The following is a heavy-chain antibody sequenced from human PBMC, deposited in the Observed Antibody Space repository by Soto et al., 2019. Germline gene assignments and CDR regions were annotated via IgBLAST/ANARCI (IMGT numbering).Heavy chain of an antibody. Sequence: QVQLVQSGGEVKRPGASVKVSCKTSGYTFSNYGITWVRQAPGQPLEWLGWISLYSDSTNYAQKFQGRVSMTTATSTTTAYRDLRSLRSDDTAVYYCARVVPGAEAWFGPWGQGTLVTVSS. CDR1: GYTFSNYG. V-gene: IGHV1-18*01. D-gene: IGHD2-2*01. CDR3: ARVVPGAEAWFGP. CDR2: ISLYSDST. J-gene: IGHJ5*02.